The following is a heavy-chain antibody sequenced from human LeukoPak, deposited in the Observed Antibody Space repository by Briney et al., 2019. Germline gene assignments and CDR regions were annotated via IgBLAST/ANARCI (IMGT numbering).Heavy chain of an antibody. CDR3: ARALCIWGGDCHYFDY. D-gene: IGHD2-21*01. V-gene: IGHV3-7*01. CDR2: IKEDGSEI. Sequence: SGGSLRLSCAASGFTFSTYWMTWVRQAPGKGLEWVANIKEDGSEIYYVDSVKGRFTISRDNAKNSMYLQMHSLRAEDTALYYFARALCIWGGDCHYFDYWGKGTMVTVSS. CDR1: GFTFSTYW. J-gene: IGHJ4*02.